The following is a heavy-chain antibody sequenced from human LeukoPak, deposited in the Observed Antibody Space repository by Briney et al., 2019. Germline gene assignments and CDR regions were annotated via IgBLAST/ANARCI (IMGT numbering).Heavy chain of an antibody. J-gene: IGHJ4*02. CDR1: GYTFTSYY. Sequence: GASVKVSCKASGYTFTSYYMHWVRQAPGQGLEWMGIINPSGGSTSYAQKFQGRVTMTRDTSTSTVYMELSSLRSEDTAVYYCARGHHYYDSSGYSQYYFDYWGQGTLVTVSS. D-gene: IGHD3-22*01. CDR3: ARGHHYYDSSGYSQYYFDY. CDR2: INPSGGST. V-gene: IGHV1-46*01.